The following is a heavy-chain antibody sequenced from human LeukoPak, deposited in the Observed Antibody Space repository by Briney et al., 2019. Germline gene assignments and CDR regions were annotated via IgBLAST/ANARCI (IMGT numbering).Heavy chain of an antibody. CDR2: ISPSGGST. J-gene: IGHJ6*03. Sequence: ASVKVSCKAFGYTFTSNYMHWVRQAPGQGPEWMGVISPSGGSTTYAQKFQGRVTLTRDMSTSTDYLELSSLRSEDTAVYYCARVRDYGPSYYMDVWGKGTTVTVSS. V-gene: IGHV1-46*01. CDR1: GYTFTSNY. D-gene: IGHD4-17*01. CDR3: ARVRDYGPSYYMDV.